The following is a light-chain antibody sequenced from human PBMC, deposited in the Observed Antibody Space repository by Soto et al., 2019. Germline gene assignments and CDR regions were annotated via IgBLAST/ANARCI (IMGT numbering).Light chain of an antibody. Sequence: QSVLTQPASVSGSPGQSITISCTGTSGVVGRYNYVSWYQQHPGKTPKLMIYDVTDRSSGVSNRFSGSKSGNTASLTISGLRAEDEADYYCSSYTNTTAYVFGTGTKVTVL. CDR2: DVT. J-gene: IGLJ1*01. CDR1: SGVVGRYNY. CDR3: SSYTNTTAYV. V-gene: IGLV2-14*03.